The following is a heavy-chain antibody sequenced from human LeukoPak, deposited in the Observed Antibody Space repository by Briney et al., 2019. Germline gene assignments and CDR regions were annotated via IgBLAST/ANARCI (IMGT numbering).Heavy chain of an antibody. J-gene: IGHJ4*02. CDR3: ARHQIVGATRSPFDY. D-gene: IGHD1-26*01. V-gene: IGHV5-51*01. CDR1: GYSFTTYW. Sequence: PGESLKISCKGSGYSFTTYWIGWVRPMPGKGLEWMGIIHPGDSDTRYSPSFQGQVTISADKSISTAYLQWSSLKASDTAMYYCARHQIVGATRSPFDYWGQGTLVTVSS. CDR2: IHPGDSDT.